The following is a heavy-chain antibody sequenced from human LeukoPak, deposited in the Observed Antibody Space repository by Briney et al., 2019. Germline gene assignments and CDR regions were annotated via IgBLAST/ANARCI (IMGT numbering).Heavy chain of an antibody. J-gene: IGHJ6*02. V-gene: IGHV1-2*02. Sequence: EASVKVSCKASGYTFTGYYMHWVRQAPGQGLEWMGWINPNSGGTSYAQKFQGRVTMTRDTSISTAYMELSRLRSDDTAVYYCARDREAARPGRYSYYYYGMDVWGQGTTVTVSS. CDR1: GYTFTGYY. CDR3: ARDREAARPGRYSYYYYGMDV. D-gene: IGHD6-6*01. CDR2: INPNSGGT.